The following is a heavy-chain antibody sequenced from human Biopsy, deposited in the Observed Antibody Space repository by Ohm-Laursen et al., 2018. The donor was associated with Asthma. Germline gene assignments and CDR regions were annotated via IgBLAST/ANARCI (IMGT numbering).Heavy chain of an antibody. CDR3: AKARCYYYYCDMEV. V-gene: IGHV1-69*01. Sequence: SSVKVSCKPSGGTFNNYAINWVRQAPGQGLEWMGGISPIFGSTAYAQKFQGRVTITADVFTSTVYMELSGLISEDTAVLYCAKARCYYYYCDMEVWGPGTAITVSS. CDR1: GGTFNNYA. CDR2: ISPIFGST. J-gene: IGHJ6*02.